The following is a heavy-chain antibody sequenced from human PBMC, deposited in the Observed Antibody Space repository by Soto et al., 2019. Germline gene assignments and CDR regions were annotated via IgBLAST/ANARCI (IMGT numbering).Heavy chain of an antibody. J-gene: IGHJ5*02. CDR3: AREEGYCTNGVCYTNWFDP. Sequence: ASVKVSCKASGYTFTSYGISWVRQAPGQGLEWMGWISAYNGNTNYAQKLQGRVTMTTDTSTSTAYMELRSLRSDDTAVYYCAREEGYCTNGVCYTNWFDPWGQGTLVTVSS. CDR1: GYTFTSYG. V-gene: IGHV1-18*01. D-gene: IGHD2-8*01. CDR2: ISAYNGNT.